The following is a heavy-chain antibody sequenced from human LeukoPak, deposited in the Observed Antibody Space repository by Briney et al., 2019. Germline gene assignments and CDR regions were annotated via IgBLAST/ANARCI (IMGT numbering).Heavy chain of an antibody. CDR1: GYTFPTYH. CDR3: ARDHPYYGSGPY. V-gene: IGHV1-46*01. CDR2: IKPSGGST. J-gene: IGHJ4*02. D-gene: IGHD3-10*01. Sequence: GASVKVSCKASGYTFPTYHIPWVRKAPGQGLEWKGIIKPSGGSTSYAQRFQGRVTMTRDTSTSTVYMELSSLRSEDTAVYYCARDHPYYGSGPYWGQGTLVTVSS.